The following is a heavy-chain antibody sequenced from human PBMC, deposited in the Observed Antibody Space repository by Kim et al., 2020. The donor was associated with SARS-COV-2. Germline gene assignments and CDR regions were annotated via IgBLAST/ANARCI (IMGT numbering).Heavy chain of an antibody. J-gene: IGHJ6*02. CDR3: AKDIGGAAAGTYYYYGMDV. CDR1: GFTFDDYA. V-gene: IGHV3-43*02. CDR2: ISGDGGST. D-gene: IGHD6-13*01. Sequence: GGSLRLSCAASGFTFDDYAMHWVRQAPGKGLEWVSLISGDGGSTYYADSVKGRFTISRDNSKNSLYLQMNSLRTEDTALYYCAKDIGGAAAGTYYYYGMDVWGQGTTVTVSS.